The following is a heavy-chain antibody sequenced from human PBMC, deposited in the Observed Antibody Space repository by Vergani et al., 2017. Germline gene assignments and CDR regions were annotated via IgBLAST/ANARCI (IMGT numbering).Heavy chain of an antibody. CDR1: GYTFTGYY. CDR2: INPNSGGT. Sequence: QVQLVQSGAEVKKPGASVKVSCKASGYTFTGYYMHWVRQAPGQGLEWMGWINPNSGGTNYAQKFQGWVTMTRDTSISTAYMELSRLRSDGTAVYYCARDLGLTGTTGGYYYYGMDVWGQGTTVTVSS. V-gene: IGHV1-2*04. J-gene: IGHJ6*02. CDR3: ARDLGLTGTTGGYYYYGMDV. D-gene: IGHD1-1*01.